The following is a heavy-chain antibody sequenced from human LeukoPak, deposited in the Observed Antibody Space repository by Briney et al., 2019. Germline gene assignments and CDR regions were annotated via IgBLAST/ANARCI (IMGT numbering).Heavy chain of an antibody. CDR1: GASISSYY. V-gene: IGHV4-4*07. CDR3: ARYGSGSYLDY. D-gene: IGHD3-10*01. J-gene: IGHJ4*02. Sequence: SDTLSLTCTVSGASISSYYWSWIRQPAGKGLEWIGRIFTSGTTNYNPSLKSRVTMSVDTSKNQFYLKLSSVTAADTAVFYCARYGSGSYLDYWGQGTLVTVSS. CDR2: IFTSGTT.